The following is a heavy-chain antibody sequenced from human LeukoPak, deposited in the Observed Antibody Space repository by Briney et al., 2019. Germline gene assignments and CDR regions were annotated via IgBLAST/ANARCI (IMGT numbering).Heavy chain of an antibody. CDR3: ARGEMSDTAMVPDY. V-gene: IGHV3-48*03. CDR1: GFTFSSYE. Sequence: GGSLRLSCAASGFTFSSYEMNWVRQAPGKGLEWVSYISSSGSTIYYAASVKGRFTISRDNSKNSLYLQMNSLRADDTAVYYCARGEMSDTAMVPDYWGQGTLGTVSS. D-gene: IGHD5-18*01. CDR2: ISSSGSTI. J-gene: IGHJ4*02.